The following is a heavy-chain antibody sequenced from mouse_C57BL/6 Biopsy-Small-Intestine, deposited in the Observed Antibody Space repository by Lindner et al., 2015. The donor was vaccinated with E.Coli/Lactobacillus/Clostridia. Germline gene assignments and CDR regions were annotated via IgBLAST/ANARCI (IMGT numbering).Heavy chain of an antibody. CDR2: IFPGGGYT. Sequence: VQLQESGAELVRPGTSVKMSCKAAGYTFTNYWISWVKQRPGHGLEWIGDIFPGGGYTNYNEKFKGKATLTADTSSTTAYMQLSSLTSEDSAIYYCARSGYLYAMDYWGQGTSVTVSS. CDR1: GYTFTNYW. J-gene: IGHJ4*01. D-gene: IGHD5-1*01. CDR3: ARSGYLYAMDY. V-gene: IGHV1-63*02.